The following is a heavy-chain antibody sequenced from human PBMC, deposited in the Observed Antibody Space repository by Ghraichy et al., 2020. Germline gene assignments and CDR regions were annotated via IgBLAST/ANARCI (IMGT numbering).Heavy chain of an antibody. D-gene: IGHD6-6*01. CDR1: GFTFSSYW. CDR3: ARFALGRDDAFDI. Sequence: GGSLRLSCAAFGFTFSSYWMSWVRQAPGKGLEWVANIKQDGSEKYYVDSVKGRFTISRDNTKNSLYLQMNSLRAEDTAVYYCARFALGRDDAFDIWGQGTLVTVSA. J-gene: IGHJ3*02. V-gene: IGHV3-7*01. CDR2: IKQDGSEK.